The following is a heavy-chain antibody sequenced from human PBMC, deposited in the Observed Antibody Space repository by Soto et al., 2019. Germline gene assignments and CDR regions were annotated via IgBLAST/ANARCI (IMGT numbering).Heavy chain of an antibody. CDR1: GGSFSGYY. V-gene: IGHV4-34*01. Sequence: LSLTCAVYGGSFSGYYWSWIRQPPGKGLEWIGEINHSGSTNYNPSLKSRVTISVDTSKNQFSLKLSSVTAADTAVYYCARVNGRITIFGVVILRFNWFDPWGQGTLVTVSS. CDR2: INHSGST. CDR3: ARVNGRITIFGVVILRFNWFDP. D-gene: IGHD3-3*01. J-gene: IGHJ5*02.